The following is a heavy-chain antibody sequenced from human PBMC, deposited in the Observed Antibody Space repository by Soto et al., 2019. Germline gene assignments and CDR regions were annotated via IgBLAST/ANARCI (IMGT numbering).Heavy chain of an antibody. CDR2: ISYDGSNK. D-gene: IGHD6-19*01. CDR1: GFTFSSYG. CDR3: AKVRGDGGSGRTPFYFDY. V-gene: IGHV3-30*18. J-gene: IGHJ4*02. Sequence: QVQLVESGGGVVQPGRSLRLSCAASGFTFSSYGMHWVRQAPGKGLEWVAVISYDGSNKYYADSVKGRFTISRDNSKNTLYLQMNSLGAEDTAVYYCAKVRGDGGSGRTPFYFDYWGQGTLVTVSS.